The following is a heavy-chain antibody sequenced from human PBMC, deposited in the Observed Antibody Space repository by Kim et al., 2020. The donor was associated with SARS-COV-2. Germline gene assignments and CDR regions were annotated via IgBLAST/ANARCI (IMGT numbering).Heavy chain of an antibody. CDR3: AREPTVTTKFPEGMDV. Sequence: ASVKVSCKASGYTFTGYYMHWVRQAPGQGLEWMGRINPNSGGTNYAQKFQGRVTMTRDTSISTAYMELSRLRSDDTAVYYCAREPTVTTKFPEGMDVWGQGTTVTVSS. CDR2: INPNSGGT. V-gene: IGHV1-2*06. CDR1: GYTFTGYY. J-gene: IGHJ6*02. D-gene: IGHD4-17*01.